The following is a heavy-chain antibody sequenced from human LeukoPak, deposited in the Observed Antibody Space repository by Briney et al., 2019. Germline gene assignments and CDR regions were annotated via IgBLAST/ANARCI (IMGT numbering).Heavy chain of an antibody. CDR1: GGSFSGYY. D-gene: IGHD3-22*01. CDR2: INHSGST. V-gene: IGHV4-34*01. Sequence: SETLSLTCAVYGGSFSGYYWSWIRQPPGKGLEWIGEINHSGSTNYNPSLKSRVTISVDTSKNQFSLKLSSVTAAHTAVYYCARNYCDSSGYSSFDYWGQGTLVTVSS. CDR3: ARNYCDSSGYSSFDY. J-gene: IGHJ4*02.